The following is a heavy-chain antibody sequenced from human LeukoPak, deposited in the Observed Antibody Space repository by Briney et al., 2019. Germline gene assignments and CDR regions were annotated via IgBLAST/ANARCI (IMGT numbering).Heavy chain of an antibody. CDR1: GGSFSGYY. Sequence: PSETLSLTCAVCGGSFSGYYWSWIRQPPGKGLEWIGEINHSGSTNYNPSLKSRVTISVDTSKNQFSLRLSSVTAADTAVYYCASRLIEYYDSSGYYPWGQGTLVTVSS. J-gene: IGHJ5*02. V-gene: IGHV4-34*01. CDR2: INHSGST. CDR3: ASRLIEYYDSSGYYP. D-gene: IGHD3-22*01.